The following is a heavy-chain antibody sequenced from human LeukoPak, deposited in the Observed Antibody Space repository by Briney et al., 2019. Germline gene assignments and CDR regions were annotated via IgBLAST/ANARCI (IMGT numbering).Heavy chain of an antibody. CDR1: GFTFSSSG. V-gene: IGHV3-30*18. CDR2: VSHDGSNR. CDR3: AKDTPSPNSGFYHY. J-gene: IGHJ4*02. D-gene: IGHD6-19*01. Sequence: GGSLRLSCAASGFTFSSSGMHWVRQAPGKGLEWVSTVSHDGSNRYYGDSVKGRFIISRDDSTNTLYLQMNSLRAEDTAVYFCAKDTPSPNSGFYHYWGQGTLVTVSS.